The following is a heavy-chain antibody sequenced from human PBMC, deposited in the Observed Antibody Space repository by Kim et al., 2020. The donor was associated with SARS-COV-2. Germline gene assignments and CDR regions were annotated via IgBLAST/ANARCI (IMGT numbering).Heavy chain of an antibody. J-gene: IGHJ4*02. CDR1: GFTFSSYS. Sequence: GGSLRLSCAASGFTFSSYSMNWVRQAPGKGLEWVSSISSSSSYIYYADSVKGRFTISRDTAKNSLYLQMNSLRAEDTAVYYCARAYSSGWAYFDYWGQGTLVTVSS. CDR2: ISSSSSYI. CDR3: ARAYSSGWAYFDY. D-gene: IGHD6-19*01. V-gene: IGHV3-21*01.